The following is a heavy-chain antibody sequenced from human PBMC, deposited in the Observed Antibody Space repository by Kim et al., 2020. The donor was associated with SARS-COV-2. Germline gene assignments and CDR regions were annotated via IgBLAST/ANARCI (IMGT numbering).Heavy chain of an antibody. CDR3: ARVRPLYNGSYYYGMDV. Sequence: SETLSLTCTVSGGSISTYYWSWIRQPPGKGLEWIGYIYYSGSTNYNPSLKSRVTISVDTSNNQFSLKLSSVTAADTAVYYCARVRPLYNGSYYYGMDVWGQGTTVTVSS. V-gene: IGHV4-59*01. D-gene: IGHD1-26*01. J-gene: IGHJ6*02. CDR1: GGSISTYY. CDR2: IYYSGST.